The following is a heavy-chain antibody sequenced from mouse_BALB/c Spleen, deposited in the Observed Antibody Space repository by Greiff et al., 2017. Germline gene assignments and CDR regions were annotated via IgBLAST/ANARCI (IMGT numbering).Heavy chain of an antibody. V-gene: IGHV1-87*01. D-gene: IGHD1-1*01. Sequence: VQRVESGAELARPGASVKLSCKASGYTFTSYWMQWVKQRPGQGLEWIGAIYPGDGDTRYTQKFKGKATLTADKSSSTAYMQPSSLASEDSAVYYCARRGSSYFDYWGQGTTLTVAS. CDR3: ARRGSSYFDY. CDR2: IYPGDGDT. J-gene: IGHJ2*01. CDR1: GYTFTSYW.